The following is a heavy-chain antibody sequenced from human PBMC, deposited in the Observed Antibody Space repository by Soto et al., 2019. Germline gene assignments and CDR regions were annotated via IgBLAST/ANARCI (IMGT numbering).Heavy chain of an antibody. CDR1: GYTITSYA. V-gene: IGHV1-3*05. CDR2: INAGNGNT. J-gene: IGHJ4*02. CDR3: ARTYSPPFDN. D-gene: IGHD2-15*01. Sequence: QVQLVQSGAEEEKPGASVKISCKASGYTITSYAMHWVRQAPGQGLEWMGWINAGNGNTIYSQKFQGRVTITRDTSASTAYMELSSLRSEDTAVYYCARTYSPPFDNWGQGTLVTVSS.